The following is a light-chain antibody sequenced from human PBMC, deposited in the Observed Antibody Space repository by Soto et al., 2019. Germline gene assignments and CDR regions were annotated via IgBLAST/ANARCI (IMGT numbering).Light chain of an antibody. V-gene: IGKV3-15*01. CDR1: QSVSSN. Sequence: EIEMTQSPATLSVSPVERATLFCMASQSVSSNLAWYQQKPGQAPRLLIYGASTRATGIPARFSGSGSGTKFTLTISSLQSEDFAVYYCQQYNNWPPITFGQGTRLEIK. J-gene: IGKJ5*01. CDR3: QQYNNWPPIT. CDR2: GAS.